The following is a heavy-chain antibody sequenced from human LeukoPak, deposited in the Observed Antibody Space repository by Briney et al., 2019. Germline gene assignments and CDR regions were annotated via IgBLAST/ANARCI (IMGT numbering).Heavy chain of an antibody. CDR2: ISSSSSYI. Sequence: VESGGGLVKPGGSLRLSCAASGFTFSSYSMNWVRQAPGKGLEWVSSISSSSSYIYYADSVKGRFTISRDNAKNSLYLQMKSLRAEDTAVYYCARDHYGSGSAFDIWGQGTMVTVSS. D-gene: IGHD3-10*01. CDR1: GFTFSSYS. CDR3: ARDHYGSGSAFDI. J-gene: IGHJ3*02. V-gene: IGHV3-21*01.